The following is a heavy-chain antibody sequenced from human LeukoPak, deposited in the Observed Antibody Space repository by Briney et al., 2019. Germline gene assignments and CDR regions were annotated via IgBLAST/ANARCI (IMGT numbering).Heavy chain of an antibody. CDR3: ARVRWTGYGAPGDAFDI. CDR1: GFTFSSYD. CDR2: IKQDGSEK. D-gene: IGHD4-17*01. J-gene: IGHJ3*02. Sequence: GGSLRLSCAASGFTFSSYDMHWVRQAPGKGLEWVANIKQDGSEKYYVDSVKGRFTISRDNAKNSLYLQMNSLRAEDTAVYYCARVRWTGYGAPGDAFDIWGQGTMVTVSS. V-gene: IGHV3-7*01.